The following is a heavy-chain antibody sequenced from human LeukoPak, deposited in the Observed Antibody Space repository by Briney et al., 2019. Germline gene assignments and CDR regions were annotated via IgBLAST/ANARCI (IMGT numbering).Heavy chain of an antibody. V-gene: IGHV1-2*02. J-gene: IGHJ6*03. CDR2: INPNSGGT. D-gene: IGHD5-18*01. Sequence: ASVKVSCMASGYAFTGYYVHWVRQAPGQGLEWMGWINPNSGGTNYAQKFQGRVTMTRDTSISTAYMELSRLRSDDTAVYYCARETRTAPDYYYYMDVWGKGTTVTVSS. CDR1: GYAFTGYY. CDR3: ARETRTAPDYYYYMDV.